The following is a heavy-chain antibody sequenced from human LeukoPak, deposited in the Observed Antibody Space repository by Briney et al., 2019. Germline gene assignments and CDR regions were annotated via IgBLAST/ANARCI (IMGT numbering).Heavy chain of an antibody. CDR3: ARTDAREQWLVWGFDY. CDR1: GFTVSSNY. J-gene: IGHJ4*02. D-gene: IGHD6-19*01. V-gene: IGHV3-53*01. Sequence: GGSLRLSCAASGFTVSSNYMSWVRQAPGKGLEWVSVIYSGGSTYYADSVKGRFTISRDNSKNTLYLQMNSLRAEDTAVYYCARTDAREQWLVWGFDYWGQGTLVTVSS. CDR2: IYSGGST.